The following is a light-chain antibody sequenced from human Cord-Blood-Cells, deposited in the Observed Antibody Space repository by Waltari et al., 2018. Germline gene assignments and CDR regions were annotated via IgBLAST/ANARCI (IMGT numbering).Light chain of an antibody. Sequence: QSALTQPASVSGSPGQSITISCTGTSSDVGGYNYVSWYQQHPGKAPNLMIYDVSKRPSGVSNRFSGSKSGNTASLTISGLQAEDEADYYCSSYTSSSTYVVGTGTKVTVL. J-gene: IGLJ1*01. CDR1: SSDVGGYNY. V-gene: IGLV2-14*01. CDR3: SSYTSSSTYV. CDR2: DVS.